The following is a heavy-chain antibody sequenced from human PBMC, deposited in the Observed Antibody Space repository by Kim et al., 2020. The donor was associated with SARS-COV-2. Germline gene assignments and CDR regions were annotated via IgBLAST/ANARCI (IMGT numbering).Heavy chain of an antibody. CDR1: GFTFSSYG. CDR3: AKDGVWYDILTGYPRSSWFDP. Sequence: GGSLRLSCAASGFTFSSYGMHWVRQAPGKGLEWVAVISYDGSNKYYADSVKGRFTISRDNSKNTLYLQMNSLRAEDTAVYYCAKDGVWYDILTGYPRSSWFDPWGQGTLVTVSS. J-gene: IGHJ5*02. V-gene: IGHV3-30*18. D-gene: IGHD3-9*01. CDR2: ISYDGSNK.